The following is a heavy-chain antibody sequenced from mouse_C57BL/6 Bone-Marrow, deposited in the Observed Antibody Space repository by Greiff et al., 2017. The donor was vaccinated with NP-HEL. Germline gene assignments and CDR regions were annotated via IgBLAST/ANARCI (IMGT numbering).Heavy chain of an antibody. CDR2: LWGGGST. CDR3: AKHVYDSNYGLAY. D-gene: IGHD2-5*01. Sequence: VMLVESGPGLVAPSQSLSLTCPVSRFSLTSYGVDWVRQPPGKGLEWLGVLWGGGSTNYYSALMSRLSISKDKAKSQVFIKMNSLQTDDTAMDYCAKHVYDSNYGLAYWGQGTLVTVSA. J-gene: IGHJ3*01. CDR1: RFSLTSYG. V-gene: IGHV2-9*01.